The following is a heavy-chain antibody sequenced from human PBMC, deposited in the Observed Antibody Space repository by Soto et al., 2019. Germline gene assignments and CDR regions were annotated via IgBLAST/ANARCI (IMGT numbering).Heavy chain of an antibody. Sequence: PGESLKISCKGSGYSFAGYWITWVRQRPGKGLEWMGRIDPSDSQTYYSPSFRGHVTTSVTKSITTAFLQWSSLRASDTAMYYCARQIYDSDTGPNFQYYFDSWGQGTPVTVS. D-gene: IGHD3-22*01. CDR3: ARQIYDSDTGPNFQYYFDS. CDR2: IDPSDSQT. CDR1: GYSFAGYW. J-gene: IGHJ4*02. V-gene: IGHV5-10-1*01.